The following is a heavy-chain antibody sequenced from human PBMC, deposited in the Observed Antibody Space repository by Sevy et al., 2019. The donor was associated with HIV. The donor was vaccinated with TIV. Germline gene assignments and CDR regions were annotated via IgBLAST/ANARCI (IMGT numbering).Heavy chain of an antibody. V-gene: IGHV1-69*13. CDR2: IIPILGTV. CDR1: GGTFSSYG. CDR3: ARGGGNSWYYFDY. D-gene: IGHD1-26*01. J-gene: IGHJ4*02. Sequence: ASVKVSCKASGGTFSSYGISWVRQAPGQGLEWMGGIIPILGTVNYTQKFQGRVTITADESTKTAYMEVSSLRSEDTAVYYCARGGGNSWYYFDYWGQDTLVTVSS.